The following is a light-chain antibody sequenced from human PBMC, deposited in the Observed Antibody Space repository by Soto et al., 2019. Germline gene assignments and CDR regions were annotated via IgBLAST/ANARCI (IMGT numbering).Light chain of an antibody. J-gene: IGKJ1*01. CDR1: QSVSSN. CDR3: QQYNKWPKM. CDR2: GAS. V-gene: IGKV3-15*01. Sequence: EIVMTQSPATLSVSPGERATLSCRASQSVSSNLAWYQQKPGQAPRLLIYGASTRATGIPARFSGSGSGTELTLTISSLQSEDFAVYYCQQYNKWPKMFGQGTKVDI.